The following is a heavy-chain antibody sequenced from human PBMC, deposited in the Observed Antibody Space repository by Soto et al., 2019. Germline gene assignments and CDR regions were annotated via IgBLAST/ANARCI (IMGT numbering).Heavy chain of an antibody. V-gene: IGHV4-30-4*01. CDR2: IYYSGST. Sequence: QVQLQESGPGLVKPSQTLSLTCTVSGGSISSGDYYWSWIRQPPGKGLEWIEYIYYSGSTYYSPSLKSRVTISVDTSKNQFSLKLSSVTAADTAVYYCARERPDGARLDPWGQGTLVTVSS. J-gene: IGHJ5*02. CDR1: GGSISSGDYY. CDR3: ARERPDGARLDP. D-gene: IGHD6-6*01.